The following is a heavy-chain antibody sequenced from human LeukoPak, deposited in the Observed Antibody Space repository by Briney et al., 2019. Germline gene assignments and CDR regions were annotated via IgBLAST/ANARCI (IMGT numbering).Heavy chain of an antibody. V-gene: IGHV3-53*01. Sequence: GGSLRLSCAASGFTVSSNYMSWVRQAPGKGLEWVSVIYRGGSTYYADSVKGRFTISRDNSKNTLYLQMNSLRAEDTAVYYCARGFLAPGWFDPWGQGTLVTVSS. D-gene: IGHD3-10*01. CDR2: IYRGGST. CDR3: ARGFLAPGWFDP. J-gene: IGHJ5*02. CDR1: GFTVSSNY.